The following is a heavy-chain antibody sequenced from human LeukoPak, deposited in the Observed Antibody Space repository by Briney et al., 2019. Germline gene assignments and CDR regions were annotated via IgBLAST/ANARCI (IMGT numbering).Heavy chain of an antibody. CDR3: AGERGEEYSSGWYKTNFFDN. CDR2: GDYSGGT. J-gene: IGHJ4*02. Sequence: SETLSLTCTVSGDSFSSVTDYWAWIRQPPGKGLEWIASGDYSGGTYYNPSLESRVAISADMSKNQISLKLTSVTGADTAVYYCAGERGEEYSSGWYKTNFFDNWGQGIRVTVSS. D-gene: IGHD6-19*01. CDR1: GDSFSSVTDY. V-gene: IGHV4-39*07.